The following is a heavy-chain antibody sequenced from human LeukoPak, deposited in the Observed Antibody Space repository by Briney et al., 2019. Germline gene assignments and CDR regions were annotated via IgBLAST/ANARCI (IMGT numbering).Heavy chain of an antibody. J-gene: IGHJ3*02. Sequence: GGSLRLSCAASGFTFSSYEMNWVRQAPGRGLEWVSYISSSGSTIYYADSVKGRFTISRDNAKNSLYLQMNSLRAEDTAVYYCARGIRGPAFDIWGQGTMVTVSS. V-gene: IGHV3-48*03. CDR3: ARGIRGPAFDI. D-gene: IGHD5-12*01. CDR1: GFTFSSYE. CDR2: ISSSGSTI.